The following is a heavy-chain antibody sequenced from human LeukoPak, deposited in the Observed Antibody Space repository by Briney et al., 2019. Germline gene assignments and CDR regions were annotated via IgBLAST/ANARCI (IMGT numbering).Heavy chain of an antibody. CDR2: ISASGSGT. CDR3: AKGRDTSGRQNFDF. CDR1: GFTFTSYA. D-gene: IGHD6-19*01. Sequence: GGSLRLSCEASGFTFTSYAMHWVRQAPGKGLEWVPSISASGSGTFYTDSMNGRFTISRDNAKKTFFLQMKNLRPGDTALYYCAKGRDTSGRQNFDFWGQGTLVTVSS. V-gene: IGHV3-23*01. J-gene: IGHJ4*02.